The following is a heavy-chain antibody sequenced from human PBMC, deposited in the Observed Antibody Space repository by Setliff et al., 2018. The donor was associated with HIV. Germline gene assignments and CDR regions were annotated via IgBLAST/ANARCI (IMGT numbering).Heavy chain of an antibody. Sequence: SETLSLTCGVSGGSITSSNWWNWVRQSAGKGLEWIGEINHSGSTKYNPSLKSRVTISVDTSKNQFSLKLTSVTAADTAIYYCARGVLQYNFWRDRRDYHYMDVWGKGTTVTVSS. V-gene: IGHV4-4*02. CDR2: INHSGST. CDR1: GGSITSSNW. D-gene: IGHD3-3*01. CDR3: ARGVLQYNFWRDRRDYHYMDV. J-gene: IGHJ6*03.